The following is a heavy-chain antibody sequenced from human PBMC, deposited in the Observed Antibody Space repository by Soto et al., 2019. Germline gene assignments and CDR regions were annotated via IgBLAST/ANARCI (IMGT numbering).Heavy chain of an antibody. V-gene: IGHV4-4*02. CDR2: IYHSGST. Sequence: SETLSLTCAVSGGSISSSNWWSWVRQPPGKGLEWIGEIYHSGSTNYNPSLKSRVTISVDTSKNQFSLKLSSVTAADTAVYYCARGRGCSSTSCYTGNYYYYGMDVWGQGTTVTVSS. CDR3: ARGRGCSSTSCYTGNYYYYGMDV. CDR1: GGSISSSNW. J-gene: IGHJ6*02. D-gene: IGHD2-2*02.